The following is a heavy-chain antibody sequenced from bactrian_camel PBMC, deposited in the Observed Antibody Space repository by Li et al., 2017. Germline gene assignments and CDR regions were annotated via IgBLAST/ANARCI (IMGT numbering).Heavy chain of an antibody. CDR2: IINRGGTT. CDR1: GDIASSYC. D-gene: IGHD2*01. V-gene: IGHV3S25*01. J-gene: IGHJ4*01. Sequence: LVESGGASVQAGGSLRLSCAASGDIASSYCMGWFRQAPGKGLEWVSIINRGGTTYYADSMKGRFTISRDNATNTVYLQMNSLKPEDTAVYHCVSLVGRPLVHQGTQVTVS.